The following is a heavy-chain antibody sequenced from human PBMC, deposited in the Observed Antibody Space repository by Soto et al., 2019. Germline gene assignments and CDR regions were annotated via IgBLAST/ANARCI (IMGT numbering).Heavy chain of an antibody. V-gene: IGHV3-74*01. CDR1: GFTFSSYW. J-gene: IGHJ6*03. D-gene: IGHD3-9*01. Sequence: GGSLRLSCAASGFTFSSYWMHWVRQAPGKGLVWVSRINSDGSSTSYADSVKGRFTISRDNAKNTLYLQMNSLRAEDTAVYYCARGDYDILTMSYYYYMDVWGKGTTVTVSS. CDR2: INSDGSST. CDR3: ARGDYDILTMSYYYYMDV.